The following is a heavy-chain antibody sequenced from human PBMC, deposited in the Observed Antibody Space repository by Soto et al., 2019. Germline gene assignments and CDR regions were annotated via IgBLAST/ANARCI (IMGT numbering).Heavy chain of an antibody. CDR1: GESISSSSYY. CDR2: IYYSGRT. D-gene: IGHD2-21*02. Sequence: ETLSLTCIVSGESISSSSYYWGWIRQPPGKGLEWIGSIYYSGRTYYNPSFKSRVTISIDTPKNQFSLKLSSVTATDTAVYYCARQRTTVVTQAYFDHWGQGALVTVSS. CDR3: ARQRTTVVTQAYFDH. V-gene: IGHV4-39*01. J-gene: IGHJ4*02.